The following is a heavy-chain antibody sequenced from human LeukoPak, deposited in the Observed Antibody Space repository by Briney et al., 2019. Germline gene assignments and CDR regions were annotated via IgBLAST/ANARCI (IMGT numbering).Heavy chain of an antibody. CDR3: ARGSSSWTVFDY. Sequence: SETLSLTCTVSGGSISSYYWSWIRQPPGKGLEWLGYIYYSGSTNYNPSLKSRVTISVDTSKNQFSLKLSSVTAADTAVYYCARGSSSWTVFDYWGQGTLVTVSS. CDR1: GGSISSYY. J-gene: IGHJ4*02. D-gene: IGHD6-13*01. V-gene: IGHV4-59*01. CDR2: IYYSGST.